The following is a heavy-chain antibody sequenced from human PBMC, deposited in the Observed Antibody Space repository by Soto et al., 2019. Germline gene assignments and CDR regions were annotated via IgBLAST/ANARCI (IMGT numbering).Heavy chain of an antibody. V-gene: IGHV3-33*01. CDR2: IWYDGSNK. Sequence: QVQLVESGGGVVQPGRSLRLSCAASGFTFSSYGMHWVRQAPGKGLEWVAVIWYDGSNKYYADSVKGRFTISRDNSKXXLXLXXNSLRAEDTAVYYCARDRSDYDSSGYYLTSYGMDVWGQGTTVTVSS. CDR3: ARDRSDYDSSGYYLTSYGMDV. CDR1: GFTFSSYG. J-gene: IGHJ6*02. D-gene: IGHD3-22*01.